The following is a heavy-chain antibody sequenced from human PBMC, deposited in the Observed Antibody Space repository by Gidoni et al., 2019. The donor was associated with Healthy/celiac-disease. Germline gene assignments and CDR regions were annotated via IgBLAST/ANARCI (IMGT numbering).Heavy chain of an antibody. Sequence: QVQLQQWGAGLLKPSETLSLTWAVYGGSFSGYYWSWIRQPPGKGLEWIGEINHSGSTNYNPSLKSRVTISVDTSKNQFSLKLSSVTAADTAVYYCARGGGSYYYYYGMDVWGQGTTVTVSS. V-gene: IGHV4-34*01. J-gene: IGHJ6*02. D-gene: IGHD1-26*01. CDR2: INHSGST. CDR3: ARGGGSYYYYYGMDV. CDR1: GGSFSGYY.